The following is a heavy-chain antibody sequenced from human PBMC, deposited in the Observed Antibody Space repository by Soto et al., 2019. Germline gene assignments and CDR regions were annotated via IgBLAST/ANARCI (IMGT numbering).Heavy chain of an antibody. CDR1: GYTFTSYG. D-gene: IGHD6-13*01. Sequence: GASVKVSCKASGYTFTSYGISWVRQAPGQGLEWMGWISAYNGNTNYAQKLQGRVTMTTDTSTSTAYMELRSLRSDDTAVYYCARSPRHSSSWYGDNWFDPWGQGTLVTVS. CDR3: ARSPRHSSSWYGDNWFDP. V-gene: IGHV1-18*01. CDR2: ISAYNGNT. J-gene: IGHJ5*02.